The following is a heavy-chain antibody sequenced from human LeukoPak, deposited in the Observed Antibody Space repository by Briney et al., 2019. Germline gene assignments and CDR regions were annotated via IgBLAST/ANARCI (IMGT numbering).Heavy chain of an antibody. CDR1: GFSLSTSGMC. D-gene: IGHD5-12*01. V-gene: IGHV2-70*11. Sequence: SGPALVKPTQTLTLTCTFSGFSLSTSGMCVSWIRQPPGKALEWLARIDWDDDKYYSTSLKTRLTISKDTSKNQVVLTMTNMDPVDTATYYCARGYSGYDYQEADGSDSRGDPDFDYWGQGTLVTVSS. J-gene: IGHJ4*02. CDR2: IDWDDDK. CDR3: ARGYSGYDYQEADGSDSRGDPDFDY.